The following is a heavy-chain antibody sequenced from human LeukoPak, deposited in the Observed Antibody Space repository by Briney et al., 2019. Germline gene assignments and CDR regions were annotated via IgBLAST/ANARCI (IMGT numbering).Heavy chain of an antibody. D-gene: IGHD2-8*01. J-gene: IGHJ6*03. CDR2: IYHSGST. Sequence: SETLSLTCTVSGYSISSGYYWGWIRQPPGKGLEWIGSIYHSGSTHYNPSLKSRVTISVDTSKNQFSLKLSSVTAADTAVYYCARVYCTNGVCYNDRYYYYMDVWGKGTTVTVSS. V-gene: IGHV4-38-2*02. CDR3: ARVYCTNGVCYNDRYYYYMDV. CDR1: GYSISSGYY.